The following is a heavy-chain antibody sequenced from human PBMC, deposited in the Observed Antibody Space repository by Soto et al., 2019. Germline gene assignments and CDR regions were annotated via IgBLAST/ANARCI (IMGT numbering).Heavy chain of an antibody. D-gene: IGHD6-13*01. CDR3: ARVGSWSQNWIDP. V-gene: IGHV4-59*01. CDR2: IFYSGTT. CDR1: GGSINNYY. J-gene: IGHJ5*02. Sequence: QVQLQESGPGLVKPSETLSLTCTVSGGSINNYYWSWIRQPPGKGLEWIGHIFYSGTTNYNPSLESRVTISLDTSKNHFSLKLISVTAADTAVYYCARVGSWSQNWIDPWGQGTLVTVSS.